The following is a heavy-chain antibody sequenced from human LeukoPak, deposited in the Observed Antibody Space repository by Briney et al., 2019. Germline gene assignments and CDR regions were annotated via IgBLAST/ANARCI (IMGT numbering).Heavy chain of an antibody. CDR2: IKQDGSEK. Sequence: GFLRLSCSTSGFTFSRYWMSWVRQAPGKGLGGVANIKQDGSEKYYVDSVKGRFTISRDNAKNSLYLQMNSLRAEDTAVYYCARDGDYDILTGYYNILMDYYMDVWGKGTTVTVSS. D-gene: IGHD3-9*01. V-gene: IGHV3-7*01. J-gene: IGHJ6*03. CDR3: ARDGDYDILTGYYNILMDYYMDV. CDR1: GFTFSRYW.